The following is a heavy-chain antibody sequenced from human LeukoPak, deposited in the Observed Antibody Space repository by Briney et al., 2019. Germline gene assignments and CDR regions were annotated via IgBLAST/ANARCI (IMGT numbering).Heavy chain of an antibody. D-gene: IGHD3-10*01. CDR3: ARGAYYYGSGSYYNTPLALYYMDV. V-gene: IGHV4-4*07. CDR1: GGSISSYY. J-gene: IGHJ6*03. CDR2: IYTSGST. Sequence: SSETLSLTCTVSGGSISSYYWSWIRQPAGKGLEWIGRIYTSGSTNYNPSLKGRVTMSVDTSKNQFSLKLSSVTAADTAVYYCARGAYYYGSGSYYNTPLALYYMDVWGKGTTVTVSS.